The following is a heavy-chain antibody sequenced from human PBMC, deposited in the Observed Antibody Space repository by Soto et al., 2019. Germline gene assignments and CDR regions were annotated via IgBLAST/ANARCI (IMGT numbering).Heavy chain of an antibody. CDR2: SSSSSTYI. CDR1: GFTFSSYS. CDR3: ARVYYSNLPYYFYYMDV. D-gene: IGHD4-4*01. Sequence: GGSLRLSCAASGFTFSSYSMNWVRQAPGEGLEWVSSSSSSSTYIYYADSVKGRFTISRDNAKNSLYLQMNSLRAEDTAVYFCARVYYSNLPYYFYYMDVWGQGTTVTVSS. J-gene: IGHJ6*02. V-gene: IGHV3-21*01.